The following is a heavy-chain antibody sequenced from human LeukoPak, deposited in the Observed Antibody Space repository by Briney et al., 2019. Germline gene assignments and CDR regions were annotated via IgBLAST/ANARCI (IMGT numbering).Heavy chain of an antibody. Sequence: SQTLSLTCAISGDSVSSNSAAWNWIRQSPSRGLEWLGRTYYRSKWYNDYAVSVKSRITINPDTSKNQFSLQMSSVTAADTAVYFCARVHSHYNFDNSGYPFDPWGQGTLVIVSS. CDR2: TYYRSKWYN. D-gene: IGHD6-25*01. V-gene: IGHV6-1*01. CDR1: GDSVSSNSAA. J-gene: IGHJ5*02. CDR3: ARVHSHYNFDNSGYPFDP.